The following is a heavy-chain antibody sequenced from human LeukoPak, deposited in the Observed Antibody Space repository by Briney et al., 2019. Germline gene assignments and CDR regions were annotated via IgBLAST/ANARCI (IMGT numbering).Heavy chain of an antibody. CDR3: ATGGRSTTPGY. J-gene: IGHJ4*02. CDR2: ISSGSSSI. V-gene: IGHV3-21*01. Sequence: GGSLRLSCGASGFTFSSYAMIWVRQAPGMGLEWVSSISSGSSSIYYADSVKGRFTVSRDNAKNSLYLQMNSLRAEDTSVYYCATGGRSTTPGYWGQGTLVIVSS. D-gene: IGHD6-13*01. CDR1: GFTFSSYA.